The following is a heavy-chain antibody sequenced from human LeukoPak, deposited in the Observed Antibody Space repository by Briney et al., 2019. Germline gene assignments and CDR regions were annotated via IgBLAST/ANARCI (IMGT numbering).Heavy chain of an antibody. D-gene: IGHD6-13*01. V-gene: IGHV4-34*01. CDR1: GGSFSGYY. CDR3: ARAAGYSSSWYSGGYWYFDR. Sequence: PSETLSLTCAVYGGSFSGYYWSWIRQPPGKGLEWIGEINHSGSTNYNPSLKSRVTISVDTSKNQFSLKLSSVTAADTAVYDCARAAGYSSSWYSGGYWYFDRWGRGTLVTVSS. J-gene: IGHJ2*01. CDR2: INHSGST.